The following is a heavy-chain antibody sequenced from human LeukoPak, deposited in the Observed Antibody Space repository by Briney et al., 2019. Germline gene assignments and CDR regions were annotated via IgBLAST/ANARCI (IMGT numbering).Heavy chain of an antibody. J-gene: IGHJ3*02. CDR2: ITGRSGGV. V-gene: IGHV3-23*01. D-gene: IGHD1-26*01. CDR3: AKDSPLIVGVSGWRRNVFDI. CDR1: GFTFSSYA. Sequence: QPGGSLRLSCAASGFTFSSYAMSWVRQAPGGGLEWVSTITGRSGGVYYADSVRGRFTTSRDNSRNTVFLEMNNLRGDDTAFYYCAKDSPLIVGVSGWRRNVFDIWGQGTLLSVSS.